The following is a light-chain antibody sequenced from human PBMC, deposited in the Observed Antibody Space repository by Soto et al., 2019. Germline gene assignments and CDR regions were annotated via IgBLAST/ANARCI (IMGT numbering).Light chain of an antibody. V-gene: IGKV1-9*01. CDR2: AAS. Sequence: IRLPQSPSSLSASVGGRVTITCRASQDISSSLAWYQQKPGKAPKLLIYAASTMQTGVPSRFSGSGSGTHFTLTINSLQPEDFATYYCQQLNGYPITFGQGTRLEIK. CDR1: QDISSS. J-gene: IGKJ5*01. CDR3: QQLNGYPIT.